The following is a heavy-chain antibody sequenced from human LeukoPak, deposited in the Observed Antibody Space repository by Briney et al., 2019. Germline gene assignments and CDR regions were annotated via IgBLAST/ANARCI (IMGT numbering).Heavy chain of an antibody. Sequence: SEALSLTCTVSGGSISSYYWSWIRQPPGKGLEWIGYIYYSASTNYNPSLKSRVTISVDTSKNQFSLKLSSVTAADTAVYYCARLGVVTAMPDYWGQGTLVTVSS. CDR2: IYYSAST. V-gene: IGHV4-59*01. D-gene: IGHD2-21*02. J-gene: IGHJ4*02. CDR3: ARLGVVTAMPDY. CDR1: GGSISSYY.